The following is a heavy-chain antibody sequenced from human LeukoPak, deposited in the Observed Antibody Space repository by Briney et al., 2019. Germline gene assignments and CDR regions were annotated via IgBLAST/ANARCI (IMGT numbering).Heavy chain of an antibody. CDR2: ISYDGSNK. D-gene: IGHD3-16*02. CDR3: ARESPRTFGGVIANPTGIDY. CDR1: GFTFSSYA. Sequence: HPGGSLRLSCAASGFTFSSYAMHWVRQAPGKGLEWVAVISYDGSNKYYADSVKGRFTISRDNSKNTLYLQMNSLRAEDTAVYYCARESPRTFGGVIANPTGIDYWGQGTLVTVSS. V-gene: IGHV3-30*04. J-gene: IGHJ4*02.